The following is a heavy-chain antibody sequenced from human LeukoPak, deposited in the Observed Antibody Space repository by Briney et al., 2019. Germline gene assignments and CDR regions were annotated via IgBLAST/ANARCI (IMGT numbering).Heavy chain of an antibody. V-gene: IGHV1-69*13. D-gene: IGHD6-19*01. CDR1: GGTFRSFA. Sequence: ASVKVSCKASGGTFRSFAISWVRQAPGQGLEWMGGIIPIFGTPNYAPKFQGRVTITADESTSTAYMEMSSLRSEDTAVYYCASQWLVPYYYYMYVWGKGTTVTVSS. J-gene: IGHJ6*03. CDR3: ASQWLVPYYYYMYV. CDR2: IIPIFGTP.